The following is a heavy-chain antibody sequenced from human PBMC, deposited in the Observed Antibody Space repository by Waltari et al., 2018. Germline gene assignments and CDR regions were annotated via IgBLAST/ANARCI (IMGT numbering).Heavy chain of an antibody. V-gene: IGHV1-69-2*01. CDR1: GYTFTDYY. D-gene: IGHD3-3*01. CDR3: ATVGNVLRFPDSYFDY. J-gene: IGHJ4*02. CDR2: VDPEDGET. Sequence: EVQLVQSGAEVKKPGATVKISCKVSGYTFTDYYMHWVQPAPGKGLEWMGLVDPEDGETIYAEKFQGRVTITAETSTDTAYMELSSLRSEDTAVYYCATVGNVLRFPDSYFDYWGQGTLVTVSS.